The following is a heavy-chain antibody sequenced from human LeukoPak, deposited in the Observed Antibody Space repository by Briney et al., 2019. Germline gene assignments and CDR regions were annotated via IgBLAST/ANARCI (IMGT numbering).Heavy chain of an antibody. CDR3: AKGVAGTHDWFDP. CDR1: GFTFDDYA. Sequence: PGKSLRLSCAASGFTFDDYAMHWVRQAPGKGLEWVSGISWNSGSIGYADSVKGRFTISRDNAKNSLYLQMNSLRAEDTALYYCAKGVAGTHDWFDPWGQGTLVTVSS. CDR2: ISWNSGSI. J-gene: IGHJ5*02. V-gene: IGHV3-9*01. D-gene: IGHD1/OR15-1a*01.